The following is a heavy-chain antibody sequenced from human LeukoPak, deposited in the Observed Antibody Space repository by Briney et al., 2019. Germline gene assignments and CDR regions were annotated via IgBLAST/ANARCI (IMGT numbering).Heavy chain of an antibody. CDR1: GFTFSSYW. D-gene: IGHD5-18*01. J-gene: IGHJ4*02. V-gene: IGHV3-7*01. CDR3: ASRSIYSYPQFCDY. CDR2: IKQDGSEK. Sequence: GGSLRLSCAASGFTFSSYWMSWVRQAPGKGLEWVANIKQDGSEKYYVDSVKGRFTISRDNAKNSLYLQMNSLRAEDTAVYYCASRSIYSYPQFCDYWGQGTLVTVSS.